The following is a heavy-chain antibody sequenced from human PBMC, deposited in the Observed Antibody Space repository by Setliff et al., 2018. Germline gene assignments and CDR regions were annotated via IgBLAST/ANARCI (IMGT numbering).Heavy chain of an antibody. Sequence: GSLRLSCAASGFTFSGYGIHWVRQAPGKGLEWVAFIRPDGSNKYYADFVKGRFTISRDNSKNTLYLQMNSLRAEDTAVYYCARLALTGYDSSGYYYALDYYYYMDVWGKGTTVTVSS. CDR3: ARLALTGYDSSGYYYALDYYYYMDV. V-gene: IGHV3-30*02. J-gene: IGHJ6*03. D-gene: IGHD3-22*01. CDR1: GFTFSGYG. CDR2: IRPDGSNK.